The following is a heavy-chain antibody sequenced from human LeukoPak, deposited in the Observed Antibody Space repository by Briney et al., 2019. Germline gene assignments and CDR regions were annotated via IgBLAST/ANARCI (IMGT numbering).Heavy chain of an antibody. CDR2: IKPDGSEK. V-gene: IGHV3-7*01. CDR1: GFTFSSYW. Sequence: GGSLRLSCAASGFTFSSYWMSWVRQAPGKGLEWVANIKPDGSEKYYVDSVKGRFTISRDNAKNSLYLQMNSLRADDTAVYYCARDSSSSWYLPTDYWGQGTLVTVSS. CDR3: ARDSSSSWYLPTDY. J-gene: IGHJ4*02. D-gene: IGHD6-13*01.